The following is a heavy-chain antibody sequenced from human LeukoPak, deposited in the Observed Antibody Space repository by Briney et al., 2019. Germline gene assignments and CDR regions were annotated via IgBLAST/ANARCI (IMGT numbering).Heavy chain of an antibody. D-gene: IGHD3-10*01. CDR1: EFSVGSNY. V-gene: IGHV3-48*03. J-gene: IGHJ2*01. Sequence: GGSLRLSCAASEFSVGSNYMTWVRQAPGKGLEWVSYISSSGSTIYYADSVKGRFTISRDNAKNSLYLQMNSLRAEDTAVYYCARAGHYYGTPRYFDLWGRGTLVTVSS. CDR2: ISSSGSTI. CDR3: ARAGHYYGTPRYFDL.